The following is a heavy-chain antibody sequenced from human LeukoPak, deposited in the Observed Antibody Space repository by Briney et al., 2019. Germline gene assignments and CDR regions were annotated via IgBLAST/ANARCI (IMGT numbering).Heavy chain of an antibody. V-gene: IGHV3-23*01. CDR3: ASALGGQGGH. J-gene: IGHJ4*02. D-gene: IGHD1-26*01. CDR2: ISVSGENT. CDR1: GFTFSSYA. Sequence: GGSLRLSCAASGFTFSSYALTWVRQAPGKGLQWVSTISVSGENTNYADSVKGRFTISRDISKSTLYLQMNSLRADDTAVYYCASALGGQGGHWGQGTLVTVSS.